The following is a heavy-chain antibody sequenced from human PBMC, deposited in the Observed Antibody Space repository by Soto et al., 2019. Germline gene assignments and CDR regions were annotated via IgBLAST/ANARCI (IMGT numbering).Heavy chain of an antibody. CDR2: MNPNSGIT. CDR3: TRVIRGAVDY. CDR1: GYTFTTYD. V-gene: IGHV1-8*02. Sequence: QVQLVQSGAEVKKPGASVRVSCKASGYTFTTYDINWVRQATGEGLEWMGWMNPNSGITGYPQKFQGRVTMTRNTSIGTAYMELSSLRSEDTAVYYCTRVIRGAVDYWGRGTLVTVSS. D-gene: IGHD6-19*01. J-gene: IGHJ4*02.